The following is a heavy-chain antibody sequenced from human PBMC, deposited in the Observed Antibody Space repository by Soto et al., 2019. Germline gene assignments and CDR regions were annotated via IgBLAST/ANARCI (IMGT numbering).Heavy chain of an antibody. D-gene: IGHD2-15*01. Sequence: EVQLLESGGGLEQPGGSLRLSCAASGFTFSSYAMSWVRQAPGKGPEWVSIISVSGDITYYADSVKGRFTISRDNSKNTLYLQMNSLRAEDTALYYCAKGVVAAATNRPSDYWGRGTLVTVSS. CDR3: AKGVVAAATNRPSDY. V-gene: IGHV3-23*01. CDR2: ISVSGDIT. CDR1: GFTFSSYA. J-gene: IGHJ4*02.